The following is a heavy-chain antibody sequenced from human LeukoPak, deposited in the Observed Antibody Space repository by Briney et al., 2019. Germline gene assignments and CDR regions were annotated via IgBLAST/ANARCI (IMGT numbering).Heavy chain of an antibody. CDR1: GFTVRDGY. V-gene: IGHV3-53*01. D-gene: IGHD3-10*01. CDR3: GRHAYGGSPPLS. CDR2: IYVSGTT. J-gene: IGHJ4*02. Sequence: GGSLRRSCAASGFTVRDGYMSWVRQAPGKRLEWLAFIYVSGTTFYAASVKGRFTISRDNAKNTVYLQMNNLRAEDTALYYCGRHAYGGSPPLSWGQGALVTVSS.